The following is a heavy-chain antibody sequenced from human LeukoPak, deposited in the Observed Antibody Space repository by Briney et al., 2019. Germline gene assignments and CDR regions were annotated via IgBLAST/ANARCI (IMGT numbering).Heavy chain of an antibody. CDR1: GFTVSSNY. CDR3: ARGGRGYYAYYMDV. D-gene: IGHD3-22*01. Sequence: GGSLRLSCAASGFTVSSNYMSWVRQAPGKGLEWVSVIYSGGSTYYADSVKGRFTISRDNSKNTLYLQMNSLRAEDTAVYYCARGGRGYYAYYMDVWGKGTTVTVSS. CDR2: IYSGGST. V-gene: IGHV3-66*02. J-gene: IGHJ6*03.